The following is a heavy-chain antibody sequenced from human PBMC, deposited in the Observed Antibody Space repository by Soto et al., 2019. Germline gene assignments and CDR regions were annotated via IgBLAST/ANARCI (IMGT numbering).Heavy chain of an antibody. CDR2: ISYDGSNK. Sequence: GGSLRLSCAASGFTFSSYGMHWVRQAPGKGLEWVAVISYDGSNKYYADSEKGRFTISRDNSKNTLYLQMNSLRAEDTAVYYCAKDRYSGYDLDYFDYWGQGTLVTVSS. D-gene: IGHD5-12*01. J-gene: IGHJ4*02. CDR3: AKDRYSGYDLDYFDY. V-gene: IGHV3-30*18. CDR1: GFTFSSYG.